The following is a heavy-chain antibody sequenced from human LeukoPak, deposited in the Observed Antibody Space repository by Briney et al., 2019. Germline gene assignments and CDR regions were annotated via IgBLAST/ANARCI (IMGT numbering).Heavy chain of an antibody. CDR3: ARLSPGIAAARLLTWFDP. CDR2: IYPGDSDT. D-gene: IGHD6-13*01. CDR1: RYSFTSYW. J-gene: IGHJ5*02. V-gene: IGHV5-51*03. Sequence: GESLKISCKGSRYSFTSYWIGWVRQMPGKGLEWMGIIYPGDSDTRYSPSFQGQVTISADKSISTAYLQWSSLKASDTAMYYCARLSPGIAAARLLTWFDPWGQGTLVTVSS.